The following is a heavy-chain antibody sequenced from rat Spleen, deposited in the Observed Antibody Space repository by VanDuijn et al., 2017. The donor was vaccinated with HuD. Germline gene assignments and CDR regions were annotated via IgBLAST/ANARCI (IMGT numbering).Heavy chain of an antibody. V-gene: IGHV5S10*01. D-gene: IGHD1-1*01. CDR1: GFTFSDYA. CDR2: IVYDGSGI. CDR3: ATDPVPYYYSGGAY. Sequence: EVQLVESGGGLAQPGNSLKLTCSASGFTFSDYAMAWVRQSPKKGLEWVATIVYDGSGIYYRGSVKGRFTISRDNAKSTLYLQMDSLRSEDTATYYCATDPVPYYYSGGAYWGQGTLVTVSS. J-gene: IGHJ3*01.